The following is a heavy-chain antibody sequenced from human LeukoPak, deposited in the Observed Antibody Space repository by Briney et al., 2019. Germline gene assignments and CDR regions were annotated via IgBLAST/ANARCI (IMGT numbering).Heavy chain of an antibody. CDR2: INPNSGGT. CDR3: ARDSSGWANWFDP. V-gene: IGHV1-2*02. Sequence: ASVKVSCKASGYTFTGYYMHWVRQAPGQGLEWMGWINPNSGGTNYAQKFQSRVTMTRDTSISTAYMELSRLRSDDTAVYYCARDSSGWANWFDPWGQGTLVTVSS. CDR1: GYTFTGYY. J-gene: IGHJ5*02. D-gene: IGHD6-19*01.